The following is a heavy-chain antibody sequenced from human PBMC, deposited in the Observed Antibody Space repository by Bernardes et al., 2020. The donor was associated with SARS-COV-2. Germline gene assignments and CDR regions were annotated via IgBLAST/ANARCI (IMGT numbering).Heavy chain of an antibody. Sequence: ETLSLTCTVSGGSISSDYWSWIRQPPGKGLEWIGYISYSGITNYNPSLKSRVTISSDTSKNQISLKLSSVTAADTAVYYCARLAFYDSSGYFVGAFDIWGQGTMVTVSS. CDR1: GGSISSDY. V-gene: IGHV4-59*01. D-gene: IGHD3-22*01. CDR3: ARLAFYDSSGYFVGAFDI. CDR2: ISYSGIT. J-gene: IGHJ3*02.